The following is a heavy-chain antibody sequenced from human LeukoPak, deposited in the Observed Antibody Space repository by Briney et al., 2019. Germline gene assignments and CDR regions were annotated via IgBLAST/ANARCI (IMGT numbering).Heavy chain of an antibody. V-gene: IGHV3-30-3*02. CDR3: AKLPMVRGPHLDY. Sequence: GGSLRLSCAASGFTFSSYAMHGVRQAPGKGLEWVAVISYDGSNKYYADSVKGRFTISRDNSKNTLYLQMNSLRAEDTAVYYCAKLPMVRGPHLDYWGQGTLVTVSS. J-gene: IGHJ4*02. D-gene: IGHD3-10*01. CDR2: ISYDGSNK. CDR1: GFTFSSYA.